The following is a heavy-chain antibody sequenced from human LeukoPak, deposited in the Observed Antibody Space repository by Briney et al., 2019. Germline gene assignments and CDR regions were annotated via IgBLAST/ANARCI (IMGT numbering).Heavy chain of an antibody. Sequence: SETLSLTCAVSGYSISSGYYWGWIRQPPGKGLEWIGSIYHSGSTYYNPSLKSRVTISVDTSKNQFSLKLSSVTAADTAVYYCARCRYYDFWSGYQKNWFDPWGQGTLVTVSS. CDR3: ARCRYYDFWSGYQKNWFDP. V-gene: IGHV4-38-2*01. J-gene: IGHJ5*02. CDR2: IYHSGST. D-gene: IGHD3-3*01. CDR1: GYSISSGYY.